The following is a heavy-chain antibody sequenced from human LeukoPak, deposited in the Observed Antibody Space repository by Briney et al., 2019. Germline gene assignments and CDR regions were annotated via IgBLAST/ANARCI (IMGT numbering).Heavy chain of an antibody. D-gene: IGHD6-13*01. CDR2: FDPEDGET. J-gene: IGHJ4*02. CDR1: GYTLTELS. Sequence: ASVKVSCKVSGYTLTELSVHWVRQAPGKGLEWMGGFDPEDGETVYAQKFQGRVAMTEDTSTDTAYMELSSLRSEDTAVYYCAAAVTAAGQYYFDYWGQGTLVTVSS. CDR3: AAAVTAAGQYYFDY. V-gene: IGHV1-24*01.